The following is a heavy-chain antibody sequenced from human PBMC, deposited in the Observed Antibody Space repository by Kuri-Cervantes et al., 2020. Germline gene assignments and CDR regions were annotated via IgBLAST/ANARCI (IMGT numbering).Heavy chain of an antibody. CDR1: GGSISKGTNF. D-gene: IGHD3-10*01. CDR2: IYASGST. J-gene: IGHJ6*02. Sequence: SETLSLTCIVSGGSISKGTNFWSWIRQTAGKGLEWIGRIYASGSTNYNPSLKSRVTISVETSKNQFTLKLSSVTAADTAVYYWAREYYYCSGRVDVWGQGTTVTVSS. CDR3: AREYYYCSGRVDV. V-gene: IGHV4-61*02.